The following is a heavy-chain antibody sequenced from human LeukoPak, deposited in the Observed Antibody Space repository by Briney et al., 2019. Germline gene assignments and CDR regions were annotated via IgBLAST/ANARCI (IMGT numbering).Heavy chain of an antibody. CDR2: INPNSGGT. D-gene: IGHD6-6*01. J-gene: IGHJ5*02. V-gene: IGHV1-2*02. CDR3: ARVMAARQDNWFEP. Sequence: ASVKVSCKASGYTFTGYYMHWVRQAPGQGLEWMGWINPNSGGTNYAQKFQGRVTMTRDTSISTAYMELSMLRSDDTAVYYCARVMAARQDNWFEPWGQGTLVTVSS. CDR1: GYTFTGYY.